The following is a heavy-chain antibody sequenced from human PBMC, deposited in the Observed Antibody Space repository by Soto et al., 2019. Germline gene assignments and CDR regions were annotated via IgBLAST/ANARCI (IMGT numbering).Heavy chain of an antibody. CDR1: GYSFTNFW. J-gene: IGHJ6*02. V-gene: IGHV5-51*01. CDR3: ARPGAVAATDPYYYYGMDV. Sequence: PGESLKISCKGSGYSFTNFWIGWVRQMPGKGLEWMAIIYPGDSDTRYSPAFQGQVTISADKSISTAYLQWSSLKASDTAMYYCARPGAVAATDPYYYYGMDVWGHGTTVTVSS. D-gene: IGHD6-19*01. CDR2: IYPGDSDT.